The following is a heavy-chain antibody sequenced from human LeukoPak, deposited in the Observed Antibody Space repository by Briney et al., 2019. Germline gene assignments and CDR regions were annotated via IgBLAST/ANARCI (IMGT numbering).Heavy chain of an antibody. D-gene: IGHD3-10*01. Sequence: GGSLRLSCAASGFTFSDYYMSWIRQAPGKGLEWVSYISSSSSYTNYADSVKGRFTISRDNAKNSLYLQMNGLRAEDTAVYYCARDPGSYDYWGQGTLVTVSS. CDR1: GFTFSDYY. J-gene: IGHJ4*02. V-gene: IGHV3-11*05. CDR3: ARDPGSYDY. CDR2: ISSSSSYT.